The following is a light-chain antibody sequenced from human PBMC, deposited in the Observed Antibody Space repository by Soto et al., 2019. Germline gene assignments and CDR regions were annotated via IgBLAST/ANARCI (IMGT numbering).Light chain of an antibody. CDR2: GRS. V-gene: IGKV3-20*01. Sequence: EIVLTQSPGPLSLSPGNSAALSCRASQSVTGDKVAWYQQRPGQAPRLLIYGRSTRATDIPARFRGSGSGTDYTLTINRLEPEDFALYYCQQYGNSPFTFGRRTKLEI. CDR3: QQYGNSPFT. J-gene: IGKJ2*01. CDR1: QSVTGDK.